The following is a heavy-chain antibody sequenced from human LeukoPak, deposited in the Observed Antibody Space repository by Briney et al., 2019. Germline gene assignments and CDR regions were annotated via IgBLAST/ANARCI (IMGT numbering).Heavy chain of an antibody. CDR1: GFTFDDYA. CDR2: ILGDGSST. Sequence: PGGSLRLSCAASGFTFDDYAMDWVRQVPRKGLEWVSLILGDGSSTNYAESVKGRFTISRDNSKNSLYLHMNSLRVEDTALYFCAKDRYSSSWYTIDYWGQGTLVTVSS. J-gene: IGHJ4*02. V-gene: IGHV3-43*02. D-gene: IGHD6-13*01. CDR3: AKDRYSSSWYTIDY.